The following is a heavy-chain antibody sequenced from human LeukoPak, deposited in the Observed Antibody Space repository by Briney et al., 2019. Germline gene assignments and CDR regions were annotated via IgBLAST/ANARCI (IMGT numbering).Heavy chain of an antibody. Sequence: GGSLRLSCAASGFTFSSYEMNWVRQAPGKGLEWLSYISSSGSAVYYADSVKGRFTTSRDNAKNSLYLQMNSLRAEDTAVYYCARRGALAAILDYWGQGTLVTVSS. CDR2: ISSSGSAV. CDR1: GFTFSSYE. J-gene: IGHJ4*02. CDR3: ARRGALAAILDY. V-gene: IGHV3-48*03. D-gene: IGHD6-13*01.